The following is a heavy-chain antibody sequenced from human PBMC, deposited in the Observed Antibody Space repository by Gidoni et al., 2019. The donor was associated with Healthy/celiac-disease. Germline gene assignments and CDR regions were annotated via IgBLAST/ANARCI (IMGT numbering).Heavy chain of an antibody. CDR1: GFTFSSYD. Sequence: EVQLVESGGGLVQPGGSLRLSCAASGFTFSSYDMHWVRQATGKGLEWVSAIGTAGDTYYPGSVKGRFTISREHAKNSLYLQMNSLRAGDTAVYYCARGLKGIAAAKNAFDIWGQGTMVTVSS. J-gene: IGHJ3*02. D-gene: IGHD6-13*01. V-gene: IGHV3-13*01. CDR3: ARGLKGIAAAKNAFDI. CDR2: IGTAGDT.